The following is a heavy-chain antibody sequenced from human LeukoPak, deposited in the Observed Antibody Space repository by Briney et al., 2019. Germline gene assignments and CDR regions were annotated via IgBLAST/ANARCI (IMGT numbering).Heavy chain of an antibody. Sequence: PSETLSLTCAVSGYSISSGYYWGWIRQPPGKGLEWIGSIYHSGSTYYNPSLKSRVTISVDTSKNQFSLKLSSVTAADTAVYYCARLHDILTGPPLWGQGTLVTASS. CDR2: IYHSGST. CDR3: ARLHDILTGPPL. J-gene: IGHJ4*02. D-gene: IGHD3-9*01. V-gene: IGHV4-38-2*01. CDR1: GYSISSGYY.